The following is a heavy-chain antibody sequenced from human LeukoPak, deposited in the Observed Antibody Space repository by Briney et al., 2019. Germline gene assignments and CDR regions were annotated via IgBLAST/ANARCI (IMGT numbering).Heavy chain of an antibody. CDR2: ISYDGSNK. J-gene: IGHJ4*02. CDR1: GFTFSSYG. Sequence: GGSLGLSCVASGFTFSSYGMHWVRQAPGKGLEWVAVISYDGSNKYYADSVKGRFTISRDNSKNTLYLQMNSLRAEDTAVYYCAKDVPGWGQGTLVTVSS. V-gene: IGHV3-30*18. CDR3: AKDVPG.